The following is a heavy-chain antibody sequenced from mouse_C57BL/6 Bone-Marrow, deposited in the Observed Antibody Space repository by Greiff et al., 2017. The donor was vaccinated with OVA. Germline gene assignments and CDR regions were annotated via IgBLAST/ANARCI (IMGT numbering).Heavy chain of an antibody. J-gene: IGHJ2*01. V-gene: IGHV3-6*01. Sequence: EVQLVESGPGLVKPSQSLSLTCSVTGYSITSGYYWNWIRQFPGNKLEWMGYISYDGSNNYNPSLKNRISITRDTSKNQFFLKLNSVTTEDTATYYCARERDTTVVAPYYFDYWGQGTTLTVSS. CDR3: ARERDTTVVAPYYFDY. D-gene: IGHD1-1*01. CDR2: ISYDGSN. CDR1: GYSITSGYY.